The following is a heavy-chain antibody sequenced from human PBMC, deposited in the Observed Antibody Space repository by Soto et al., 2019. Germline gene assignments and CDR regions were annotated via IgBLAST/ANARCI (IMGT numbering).Heavy chain of an antibody. V-gene: IGHV1-18*01. CDR2: ISAYNGNT. D-gene: IGHD6-19*01. CDR3: ARSLPSGYSSGCWGGGADY. Sequence: QVQLVQSGAEVKKPGASVKVSCKASGYTFTSYGISWVRQAPGQGLEWMGWISAYNGNTNYAQKLQGRVTMTTDTSTSTSYMELRSLRSDETVVYYCARSLPSGYSSGCWGGGADYWGQGTLVTVSS. J-gene: IGHJ4*02. CDR1: GYTFTSYG.